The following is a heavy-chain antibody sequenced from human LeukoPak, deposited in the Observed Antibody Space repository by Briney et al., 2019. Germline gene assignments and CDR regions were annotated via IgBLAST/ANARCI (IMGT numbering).Heavy chain of an antibody. J-gene: IGHJ3*02. CDR1: GFTFSSYA. Sequence: GGSLRLSCAASGFTFSSYAMSWVRQAPGKGLEWVSAISGSGGSTYYADSVKGRFTISRDNSNNTLYLQMNSLRAEDTAVYYCAKDGAQLLWGPGHIWGQGTMVTVSS. CDR2: ISGSGGST. D-gene: IGHD3-10*01. CDR3: AKDGAQLLWGPGHI. V-gene: IGHV3-23*01.